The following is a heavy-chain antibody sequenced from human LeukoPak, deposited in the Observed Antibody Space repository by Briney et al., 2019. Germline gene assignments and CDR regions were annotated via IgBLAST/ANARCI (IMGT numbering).Heavy chain of an antibody. V-gene: IGHV1-2*02. J-gene: IGHJ6*02. D-gene: IGHD3-9*01. CDR3: ARATYYDILTGYSYYGMDV. CDR1: GYTFTGYY. Sequence: ASVKVSCKASGYTFTGYYMHWVRQALGQGLEGMGWINPNSGGTNYAQKFQGRVTMTRDTSISTAYMELSRLRSDDTAVYYCARATYYDILTGYSYYGMDVWGQGTTVTVSS. CDR2: INPNSGGT.